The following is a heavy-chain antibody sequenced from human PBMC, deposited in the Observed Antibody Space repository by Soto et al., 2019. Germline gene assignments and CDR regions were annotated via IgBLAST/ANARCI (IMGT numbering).Heavy chain of an antibody. J-gene: IGHJ4*02. Sequence: QVQLVQSGAEVKKPGSSVKVSCKGSGGTFSSYTISWVRQAPGQGLEWMGRIIPILGIANYAQKFQGRVTITADKSTSTAYMELSSLRSEDTAVYYCARVFGRVAVAEFDYWGQGTLVTVSS. V-gene: IGHV1-69*02. CDR2: IIPILGIA. CDR1: GGTFSSYT. CDR3: ARVFGRVAVAEFDY. D-gene: IGHD6-19*01.